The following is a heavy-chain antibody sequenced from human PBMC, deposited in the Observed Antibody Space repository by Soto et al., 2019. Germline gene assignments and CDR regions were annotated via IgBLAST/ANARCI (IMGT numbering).Heavy chain of an antibody. CDR2: FDPEDGET. CDR1: GYTLTELS. J-gene: IGHJ4*02. V-gene: IGHV1-24*01. CDR3: AHYDYVWGSYRPKYYFDY. D-gene: IGHD3-16*02. Sequence: ASVKVSCKVSGYTLTELSMHWVRQATGKGLEWMGGFDPEDGETIYAQKFQGRVTMTEDTSTDTAYMELSSLRSEDTAVYYCAHYDYVWGSYRPKYYFDYWGQGTLVTVSS.